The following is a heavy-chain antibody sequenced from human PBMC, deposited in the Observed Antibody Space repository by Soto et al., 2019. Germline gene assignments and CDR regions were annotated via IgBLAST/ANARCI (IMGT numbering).Heavy chain of an antibody. J-gene: IGHJ4*02. CDR1: GFSLSTSGMR. Sequence: SGPALVNPTQTLTLTCTFSGFSLSTSGMRVSWIRQPPGKALEWLARIDWDDDKFYSTSLKTRLTISKDTSKNQVVLTMTNMDPVATPSYYCARSHYDSSGSSFGYWGQGTLVTVSS. V-gene: IGHV2-70*04. CDR2: IDWDDDK. D-gene: IGHD3-22*01. CDR3: ARSHYDSSGSSFGY.